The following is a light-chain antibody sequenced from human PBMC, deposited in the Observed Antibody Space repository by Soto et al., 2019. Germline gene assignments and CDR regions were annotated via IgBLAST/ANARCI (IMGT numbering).Light chain of an antibody. J-gene: IGKJ5*01. V-gene: IGKV3-20*01. CDR3: QQYRSSHIN. Sequence: EIVLTQSPGTLSLSPGERATLSCRASQTVSSSYLAWYQQKPGQAPRLLIYTASSRATGIPDRFSGSGSGTDFSLTISRLEPEDFAVYYCQQYRSSHINFGKGTRLEI. CDR2: TAS. CDR1: QTVSSSY.